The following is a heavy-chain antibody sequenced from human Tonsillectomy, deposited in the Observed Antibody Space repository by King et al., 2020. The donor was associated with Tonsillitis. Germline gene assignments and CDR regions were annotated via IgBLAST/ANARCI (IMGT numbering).Heavy chain of an antibody. CDR2: ISGSGGST. CDR3: AKEVPAASYFDS. D-gene: IGHD2-2*01. CDR1: GFTFSTYD. Sequence: VQLVESGGGLVQPGGSLRLSCAASGFTFSTYDMSWVCQAPGKGLEWVSGISGSGGSTYYADSVKGRFTISRDTSKSTLYLQMNSLRAEDTAVYYCAKEVPAASYFDSWGQGTLVTVSS. V-gene: IGHV3-23*04. J-gene: IGHJ4*02.